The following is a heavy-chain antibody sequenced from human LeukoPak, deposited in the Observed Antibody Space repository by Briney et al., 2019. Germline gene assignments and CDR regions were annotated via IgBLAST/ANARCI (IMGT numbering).Heavy chain of an antibody. D-gene: IGHD3-3*01. CDR2: MNPNSGNT. J-gene: IGHJ6*02. V-gene: IGHV1-8*01. CDR1: GYTFTSYD. CDR3: AIPTAVAYYDFWSGRYYYYGMDV. Sequence: ASVKVSRKASGYTFTSYDINWVRQATGQGLEWMGWMNPNSGNTGYAQKFQGRVTMTRNTSISTAYMELSSLRSEDTAVYYCAIPTAVAYYDFWSGRYYYYGMDVWGQGTTVTVSS.